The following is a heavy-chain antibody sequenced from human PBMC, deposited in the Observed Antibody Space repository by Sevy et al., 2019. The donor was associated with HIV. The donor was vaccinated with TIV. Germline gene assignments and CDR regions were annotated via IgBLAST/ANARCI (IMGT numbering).Heavy chain of an antibody. CDR2: IWYDGRTE. V-gene: IGHV3-33*01. CDR3: ARDAARVIVPTAGFDS. Sequence: GGSLRLSCVASGFTFRSFSMHWVRQAPGKGLEWVAAIWYDGRTERYADSVQGRFTISRDNSKKTLYFQLNSLRDEDTAIYYCARDAARVIVPTAGFDSWGQGTLVTVSS. D-gene: IGHD1-1*01. J-gene: IGHJ5*01. CDR1: GFTFRSFS.